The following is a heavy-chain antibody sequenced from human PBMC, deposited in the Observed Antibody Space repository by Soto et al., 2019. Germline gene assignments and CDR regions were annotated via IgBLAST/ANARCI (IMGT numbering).Heavy chain of an antibody. CDR1: GGSISSSSYY. J-gene: IGHJ5*02. Sequence: PSETLSLTCTVSGGSISSSSYYWGWIRQPPGKGLEWIGSIYYSGSTYYNPSLKSRVTISVDTSKNQFSLKLSSVTAADTAVYYCASNTAMVELSSWFDPWGQGTLVTVSS. V-gene: IGHV4-39*01. CDR3: ASNTAMVELSSWFDP. CDR2: IYYSGST. D-gene: IGHD5-18*01.